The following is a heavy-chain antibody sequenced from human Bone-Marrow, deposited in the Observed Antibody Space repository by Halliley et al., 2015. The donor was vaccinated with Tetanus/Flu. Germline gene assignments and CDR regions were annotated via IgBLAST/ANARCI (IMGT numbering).Heavy chain of an antibody. CDR3: ARARGVGGTIYNWFYP. Sequence: TLSLTCTVSDYFISSDFYWGWIRQPPGKGLEWIGNVYHSGSTYYNPSLRSRVTISVDTSKNQFSLSLSSGTAADTAVYYCARARGVGGTIYNWFYPWGQGTVVTVSS. CDR1: DYFISSDFY. CDR2: VYHSGST. J-gene: IGHJ5*02. D-gene: IGHD1-1*01. V-gene: IGHV4-38-2*02.